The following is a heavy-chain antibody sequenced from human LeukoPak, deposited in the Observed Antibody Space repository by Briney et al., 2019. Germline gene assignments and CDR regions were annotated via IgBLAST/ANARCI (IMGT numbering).Heavy chain of an antibody. J-gene: IGHJ4*02. CDR2: IKRDGSEE. CDR1: GFTLSSYW. V-gene: IGHV3-7*01. Sequence: PGGSLRLSCAASGFTLSSYWMSWVRQAPGKGLEWVANIKRDGSEEYYVDSVKGRFTISRDNAKNSLFLQMSSLRVEDTAVYYCVRDDGAVKPCWGQGTLVTVSS. CDR3: VRDDGAVKPC. D-gene: IGHD6-19*01.